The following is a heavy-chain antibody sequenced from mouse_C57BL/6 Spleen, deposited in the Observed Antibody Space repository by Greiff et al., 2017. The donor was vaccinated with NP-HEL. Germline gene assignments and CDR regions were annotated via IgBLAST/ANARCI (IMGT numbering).Heavy chain of an antibody. CDR1: GFTFSDYY. CDR3: ARDHQDYYGLDY. V-gene: IGHV5-16*01. Sequence: EVHLVESEGGLVQPGSSMKLSCTASGFTFSDYYMAWVRQVPEKGLEWVANINYDGSSTYYLDSLKSRFIISRDNAKNILYLQMSSLKSEDTATYYCARDHQDYYGLDYWGQGTTLTVSS. J-gene: IGHJ2*01. CDR2: INYDGSST. D-gene: IGHD1-1*01.